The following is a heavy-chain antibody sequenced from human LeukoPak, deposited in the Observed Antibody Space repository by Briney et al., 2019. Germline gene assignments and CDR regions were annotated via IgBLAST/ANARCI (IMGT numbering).Heavy chain of an antibody. CDR3: AKGRKSYYYGMDV. V-gene: IGHV3-23*01. J-gene: IGHJ6*02. CDR1: EFTFSSYD. CDR2: ISGSGGST. Sequence: AGGSLRLSCAASEFTFSSYDMNWVRQAPGKGLEWVSGISGSGGSTYYADSVKGRFTISRDNSKNTLYLQMNSLRAEDTAVYHCAKGRKSYYYGMDVWGQGTTVTVSS.